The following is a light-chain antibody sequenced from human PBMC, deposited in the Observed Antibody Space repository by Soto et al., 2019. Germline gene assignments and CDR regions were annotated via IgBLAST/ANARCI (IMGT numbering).Light chain of an antibody. CDR2: LGS. V-gene: IGKV2-28*01. J-gene: IGKJ1*01. Sequence: DIVMTQSPLSLPVTPGEPASISCRSSQSLLHSNGYNYLDWYLQKPGQSPQLLIYLGSNRASGVPDRFSGSGSGTDFTLKISRXEAEDVGVYYCMQALQIPWTFGQGTKVDIK. CDR1: QSLLHSNGYNY. CDR3: MQALQIPWT.